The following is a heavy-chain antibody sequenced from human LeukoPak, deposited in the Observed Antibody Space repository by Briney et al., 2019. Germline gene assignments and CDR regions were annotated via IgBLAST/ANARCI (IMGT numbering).Heavy chain of an antibody. Sequence: GGSLRLSCAASGFTFDDYGMSWVRQAPGKGLEWVSGINWNGRSRGYADSVKGRFTISRDNAKNSLYLEKNSLRAEDTALYYCARRGYCSGGSCYFYYYYYMDVWGKGTTVTVSS. CDR2: INWNGRSR. CDR1: GFTFDDYG. D-gene: IGHD2-15*01. CDR3: ARRGYCSGGSCYFYYYYYMDV. J-gene: IGHJ6*03. V-gene: IGHV3-20*04.